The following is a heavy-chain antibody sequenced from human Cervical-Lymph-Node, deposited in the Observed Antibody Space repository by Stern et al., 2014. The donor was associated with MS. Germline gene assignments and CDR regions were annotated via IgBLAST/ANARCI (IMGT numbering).Heavy chain of an antibody. J-gene: IGHJ3*02. V-gene: IGHV7-4-1*01. CDR2: INTNTGDP. D-gene: IGHD5/OR15-5a*01. CDR1: GYTFMNYA. CDR3: ARNSGDVYALDI. Sequence: VQLVESGSELKKPGASVKVSCKASGYTFMNYAMNWVRQAPGQGLEWMGWINTNTGDPTYAQGFKGLFVFSLDTSVNTAYLQISSLKAEDTAVYYCARNSGDVYALDIWGQGTMVTVSS.